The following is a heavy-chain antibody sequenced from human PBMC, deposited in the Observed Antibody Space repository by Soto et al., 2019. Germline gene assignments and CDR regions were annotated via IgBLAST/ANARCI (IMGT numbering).Heavy chain of an antibody. D-gene: IGHD3-3*01. CDR3: ARVSGFYYYHMDV. CDR2: TSYDGSKK. CDR1: GFTFSTYT. V-gene: IGHV3-30-3*01. J-gene: IGHJ6*02. Sequence: QVHLVESGGGVVQPGRSLTLSCAASGFTFSTYTMHWVRQAPGKGLEWVAVTSYDGSKKFYADSVKGRFTIPRDNSKNTLFLQMNSLRVEDTAVYYCARVSGFYYYHMDVWGQGTTVTVSS.